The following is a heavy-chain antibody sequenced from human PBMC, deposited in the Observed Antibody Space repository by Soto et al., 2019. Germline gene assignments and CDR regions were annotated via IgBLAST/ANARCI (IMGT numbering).Heavy chain of an antibody. CDR1: GYTFTAFY. J-gene: IGHJ5*02. D-gene: IGHD2-15*01. CDR3: ARNVFCSGESCWGGWFEP. Sequence: QVQLVQSGTEVRKPGASVKVSCKTSGYTFTAFYLHWLRQAPGQGPDRMGWIHPKRGAIKSAQKFKGRVTMTRDTAITTAYLELNTLTSDDTAGYYWARNVFCSGESCWGGWFEPWGQGTLVTVSS. CDR2: IHPKRGAI. V-gene: IGHV1-2*02.